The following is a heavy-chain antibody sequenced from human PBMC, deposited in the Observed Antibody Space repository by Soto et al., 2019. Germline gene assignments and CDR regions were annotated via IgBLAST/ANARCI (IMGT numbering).Heavy chain of an antibody. CDR2: IIPMFGTA. D-gene: IGHD3-22*01. CDR3: ARSRANYYDSRGYYYSTFDY. J-gene: IGHJ4*02. CDR1: GGTFSSYA. V-gene: IGHV1-69*12. Sequence: QVPLVQSGAEVKKPGSSVKVSCKTSGGTFSSYAISWVRQAPGQGLEWMGGIIPMFGTANYAQKFQGRVTITADESTSTAYMELSSLRSEDTAVYYCARSRANYYDSRGYYYSTFDYWGQGTLVTVSS.